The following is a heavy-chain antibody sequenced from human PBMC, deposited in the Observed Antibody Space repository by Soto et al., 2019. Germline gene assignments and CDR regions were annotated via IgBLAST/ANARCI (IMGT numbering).Heavy chain of an antibody. V-gene: IGHV1-69*13. J-gene: IGHJ6*02. D-gene: IGHD1-7*01. CDR2: IIPIFGTA. CDR3: ARDRGGITGTTFFYYGMDV. Sequence: SVKVSCKASGGTFSSYAISWVRQAPGQGLEWMGGIIPIFGTANYAQKFQGRVTITADESTSTAYMELSSLRSEDTAVYYCARDRGGITGTTFFYYGMDVWGQGTTVTVSS. CDR1: GGTFSSYA.